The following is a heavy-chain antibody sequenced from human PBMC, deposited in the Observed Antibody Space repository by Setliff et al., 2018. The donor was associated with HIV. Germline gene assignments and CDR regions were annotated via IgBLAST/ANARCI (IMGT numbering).Heavy chain of an antibody. CDR1: GYTFTSYY. Sequence: ASVKVSCKASGYTFTSYYMHWVRQAPGQGLEWMGIINPGGGGTSYAQKFQGRITMTRDTSTSTVYLDLSSLTSEDTAVYYCARVLRQTVEMATMNYYYYMDVWGKGTTVTVTS. CDR3: ARVLRQTVEMATMNYYYYMDV. J-gene: IGHJ6*03. D-gene: IGHD5-12*01. V-gene: IGHV1-46*01. CDR2: INPGGGGT.